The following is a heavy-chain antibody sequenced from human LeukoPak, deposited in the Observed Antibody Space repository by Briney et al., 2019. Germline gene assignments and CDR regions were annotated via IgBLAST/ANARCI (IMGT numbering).Heavy chain of an antibody. V-gene: IGHV4-4*07. CDR2: INTSGST. CDR1: GGSISSYY. J-gene: IGHJ6*03. D-gene: IGHD3-16*02. Sequence: SETLSLTCTVSGGSISSYYWNWMRQPAGKGLEWIGRINTSGSTNYNPSLKSRVTMSVDTSKSQFSLKLSSVTAADTAVYYCARGLSLTYMDVWGKGTTVTVSS. CDR3: ARGLSLTYMDV.